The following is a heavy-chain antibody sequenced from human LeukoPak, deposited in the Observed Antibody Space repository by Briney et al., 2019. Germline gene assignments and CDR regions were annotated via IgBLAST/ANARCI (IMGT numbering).Heavy chain of an antibody. CDR1: GFTFSSYW. CDR2: IKQDGSEK. J-gene: IGHJ4*02. D-gene: IGHD3-22*01. V-gene: IGHV3-7*03. Sequence: GGSLRLSCAASGFTFSSYWMTWVRQAPGKGLEWVANIKQDGSEKYYVDSVKGRFTISRDNAKNSLFLQMNSLRSEDTAVYYCARAHDSSGYYPLNFDYWGQGTLVTVSS. CDR3: ARAHDSSGYYPLNFDY.